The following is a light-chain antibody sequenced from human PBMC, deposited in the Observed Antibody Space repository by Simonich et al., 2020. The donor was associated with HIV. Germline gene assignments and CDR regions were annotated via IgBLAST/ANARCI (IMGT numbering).Light chain of an antibody. V-gene: IGKV4-1*01. CDR1: QSVLYSSNNKNY. J-gene: IGKJ4*01. Sequence: DIVMTQSPDSLAVSLGERATINCKSSQSVLYSSNNKNYLAWYQQKPGQPPKLLIYWASTRESGVPDLFSGSGSGTDFTLTISSLQAEDVAVYYCQQYYSTAPTFGGGTKVEIK. CDR3: QQYYSTAPT. CDR2: WAS.